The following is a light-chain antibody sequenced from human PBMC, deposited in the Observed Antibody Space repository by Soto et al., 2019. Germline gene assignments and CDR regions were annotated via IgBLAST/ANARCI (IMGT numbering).Light chain of an antibody. V-gene: IGLV2-11*01. CDR1: SSDVGGYNY. CDR2: DVT. Sequence: QSALTQPRSVSGSPGQSVTISCTGTSSDVGGYNYVSWYQRHPGKAPKLIISDVTKRPSGVPDRFSGSKSGNTASLTISGLQAEDEADYYCCSYAGSYTFVVFGGGTKLTVL. CDR3: CSYAGSYTFVV. J-gene: IGLJ2*01.